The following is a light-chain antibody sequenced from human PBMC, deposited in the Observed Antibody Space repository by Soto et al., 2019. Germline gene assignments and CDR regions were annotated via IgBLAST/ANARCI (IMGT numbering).Light chain of an antibody. V-gene: IGKV1D-12*01. J-gene: IGKJ2*01. CDR2: AAS. CDR1: QDINNW. Sequence: DIQMTQSPSSVSASLGDRVTITCRASQDINNWLAWYQQKPGRAPKLLIYAASSLQTGVPSRFSGSQSGTDFNLTITNLQPEDFATYYCQQANAFPSTFGQGTKLEIK. CDR3: QQANAFPST.